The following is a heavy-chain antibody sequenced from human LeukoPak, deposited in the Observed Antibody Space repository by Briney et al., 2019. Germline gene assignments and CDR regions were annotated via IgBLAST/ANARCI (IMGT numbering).Heavy chain of an antibody. D-gene: IGHD6-6*01. V-gene: IGHV3-74*01. CDR1: GFTFSSYW. J-gene: IGHJ4*02. CDR3: ARDPEIAARSPIDY. Sequence: GGSLRLSCAASGFTFSSYWMHWVRQAPGKGLVWVSRINEDGRITTYADSVKGRFTISRDNAKNTLYLQMNSLRAEDTAVYYCARDPEIAARSPIDYWGQGTLVTVSS. CDR2: INEDGRIT.